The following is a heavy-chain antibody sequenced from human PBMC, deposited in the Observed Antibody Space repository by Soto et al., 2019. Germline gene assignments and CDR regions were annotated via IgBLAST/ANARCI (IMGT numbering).Heavy chain of an antibody. CDR3: ARDHGWWSFDY. V-gene: IGHV1-2*02. J-gene: IGHJ4*02. D-gene: IGHD2-8*02. CDR2: INPNSGGT. Sequence: ASVKVSCKASGYTFTGLYIPWVRLAPGQGLEWMGWINPNSGGTNYAEKFQGRVTMTRDTSISTAYMELSSLRSDDTAVYYCARDHGWWSFDYWGQGALVTVSS. CDR1: GYTFTGLY.